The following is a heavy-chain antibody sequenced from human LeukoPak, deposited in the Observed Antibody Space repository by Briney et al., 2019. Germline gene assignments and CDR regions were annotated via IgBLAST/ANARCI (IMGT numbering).Heavy chain of an antibody. V-gene: IGHV3-49*04. CDR1: GFTFGDYA. CDR3: TREGAVARHDAFDI. J-gene: IGHJ3*02. D-gene: IGHD6-19*01. Sequence: GGSLRLSCTASGFTFGDYAMSRVRQAPGKGVEWVGFIRSKAYGGTTEYAASVKGRFTISRDDSKSIAYLQMNSLKTEDTAVYYCTREGAVARHDAFDIWGQGTMVTVSS. CDR2: IRSKAYGGTT.